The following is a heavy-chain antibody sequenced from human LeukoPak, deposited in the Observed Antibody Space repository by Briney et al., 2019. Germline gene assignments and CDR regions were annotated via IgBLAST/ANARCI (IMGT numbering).Heavy chain of an antibody. CDR2: INPNSGGT. CDR3: ARVGLAYCGGDCYSAYAY. V-gene: IGHV1-2*02. Sequence: GASVKVSCKASGYTFTGYYMHWVRQAPGQGLEWMGWINPNSGGTNYAQKFQGRVTMTRDTSISTAYMELSRLRSDDTAVYYCARVGLAYCGGDCYSAYAYWGQGTLVTVSS. D-gene: IGHD2-21*02. CDR1: GYTFTGYY. J-gene: IGHJ4*02.